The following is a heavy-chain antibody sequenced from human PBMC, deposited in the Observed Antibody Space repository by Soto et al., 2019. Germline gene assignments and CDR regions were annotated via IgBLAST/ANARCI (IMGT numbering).Heavy chain of an antibody. Sequence: QVQLVQSGAEVKKPGASVKVSCKASGYTFTSYYMHWVRQAPGQGLEWMGIINPSGGSTSYVQKFLGRGTMTRDTSTLTVYMGLSSLRSEDTAVYYCASRYDGDYDSYFDYWGQGTLVTVSS. D-gene: IGHD4-17*01. CDR3: ASRYDGDYDSYFDY. CDR2: INPSGGST. J-gene: IGHJ4*02. CDR1: GYTFTSYY. V-gene: IGHV1-46*03.